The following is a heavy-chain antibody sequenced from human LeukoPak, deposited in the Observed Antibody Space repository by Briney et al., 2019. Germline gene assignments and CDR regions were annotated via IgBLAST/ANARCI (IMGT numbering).Heavy chain of an antibody. CDR2: INPNSGGT. D-gene: IGHD6-19*01. CDR3: ATAVIAVAGSFDY. J-gene: IGHJ4*02. V-gene: IGHV1-8*02. Sequence: ASVKVSCKASGYTFTSYAMNWVRQAPGQGLEWMGWINPNSGGTNYAQKFQGRVTMTEDTSTDTAYMELSSLRSEDTAVYYCATAVIAVAGSFDYWGQGTLVTVSS. CDR1: GYTFTSYA.